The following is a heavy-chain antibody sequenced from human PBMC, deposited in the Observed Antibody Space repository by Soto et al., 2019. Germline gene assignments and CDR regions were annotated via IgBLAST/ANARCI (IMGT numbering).Heavy chain of an antibody. J-gene: IGHJ4*02. CDR3: AKSLGQRLLQGAGFDY. CDR2: ISGNGGST. V-gene: IGHV3-23*01. D-gene: IGHD2-15*01. Sequence: EVQLLESGGGLVQPGGSLRLSCAALGFTFTSYTMSWVRQAPGKGLEWISAISGNGGSTPYADSVKGRFTISRDNSKNTLYLQINSLRAEDTAVYYCAKSLGQRLLQGAGFDYWGQGTLVTVAS. CDR1: GFTFTSYT.